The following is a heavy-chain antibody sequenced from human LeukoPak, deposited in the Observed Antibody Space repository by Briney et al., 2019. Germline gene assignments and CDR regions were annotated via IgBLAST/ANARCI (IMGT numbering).Heavy chain of an antibody. V-gene: IGHV3-21*01. CDR1: GFTFSSYS. CDR2: ISSSSSYI. CDR3: ARESKVGAMGY. J-gene: IGHJ4*02. D-gene: IGHD1-26*01. Sequence: PGGSLRLSCAASGFTFSSYSMDWVRQAPGKGPEWVSSISSSSSYIYYADSVKGRFTISRDNAKNSLYLQMNSLRAEDTAVYYCARESKVGAMGYWGQGTLVTVSS.